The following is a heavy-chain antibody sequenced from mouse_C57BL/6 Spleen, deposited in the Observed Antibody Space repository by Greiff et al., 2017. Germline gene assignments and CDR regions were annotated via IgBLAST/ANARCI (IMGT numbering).Heavy chain of an antibody. CDR3: AGTRNAMDY. CDR1: GYSFTSYY. V-gene: IGHV1-66*01. D-gene: IGHD1-1*01. Sequence: VKLMESGPELVKPGASVKISCKASGYSFTSYYIHWVKQRPGQGLEWIGWIYPGSGNTKYNEKFKGKATLTADTSSSTAYMQLSSLTSEDSAVYYCAGTRNAMDYWGQGTSVTVSS. CDR2: IYPGSGNT. J-gene: IGHJ4*01.